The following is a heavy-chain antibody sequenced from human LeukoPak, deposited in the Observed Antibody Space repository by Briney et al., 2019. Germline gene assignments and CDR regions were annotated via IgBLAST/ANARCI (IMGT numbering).Heavy chain of an antibody. J-gene: IGHJ4*02. CDR2: INHSGST. Sequence: SETLSLTCAVYGGSFSGYYRSWIRQPPGKGLEWIGEINHSGSTNYNPSLKSRVTISVDTSKNQFSLKLSSVTAADTAVYYCASRTMVRGPRDYWGQGTLVTVSS. CDR1: GGSFSGYY. CDR3: ASRTMVRGPRDY. V-gene: IGHV4-34*01. D-gene: IGHD3-10*01.